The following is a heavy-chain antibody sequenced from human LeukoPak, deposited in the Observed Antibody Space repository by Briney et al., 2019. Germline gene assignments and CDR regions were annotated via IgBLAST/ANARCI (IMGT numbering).Heavy chain of an antibody. J-gene: IGHJ5*02. Sequence: ASVKVSCKASGYTFTGYYMHWVRQAPGQGLEWMGWINPNSGGTNYAQKFQGRVTVTRDTSISTAYMELSRLRSDDTAVYYCATKGGIYYDFWSGYYDWFDPWGQGTLVTVSS. CDR3: ATKGGIYYDFWSGYYDWFDP. CDR1: GYTFTGYY. D-gene: IGHD3-3*01. V-gene: IGHV1-2*02. CDR2: INPNSGGT.